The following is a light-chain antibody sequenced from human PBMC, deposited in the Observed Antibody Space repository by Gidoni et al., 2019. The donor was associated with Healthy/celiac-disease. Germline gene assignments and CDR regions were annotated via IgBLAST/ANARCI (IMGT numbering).Light chain of an antibody. Sequence: DIQMTQPPPSLSASVGDRVTITCRASQSISSYLNSYQQKPGKAPKLLIYTASSLQSGVPSRFSGSGSGTDFTLTISSLQPEDFATYYCQQSYSTPQAFGQGTKVEIK. V-gene: IGKV1-39*01. CDR3: QQSYSTPQA. J-gene: IGKJ1*01. CDR2: TAS. CDR1: QSISSY.